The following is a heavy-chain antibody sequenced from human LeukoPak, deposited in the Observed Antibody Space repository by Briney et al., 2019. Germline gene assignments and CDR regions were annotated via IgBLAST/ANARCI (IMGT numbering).Heavy chain of an antibody. Sequence: GGSLRLSCAASGFTFSSYAMSWVRQAPGKGLEWVSAISGSGGSTYYADSVKGRFTISRDNSKNTLYLQMNSLRAEDTAVYYCAKGLSQKKPSIAAANSFDPWGQGTLVTVSS. V-gene: IGHV3-23*01. CDR3: AKGLSQKKPSIAAANSFDP. D-gene: IGHD6-13*01. CDR1: GFTFSSYA. CDR2: ISGSGGST. J-gene: IGHJ5*02.